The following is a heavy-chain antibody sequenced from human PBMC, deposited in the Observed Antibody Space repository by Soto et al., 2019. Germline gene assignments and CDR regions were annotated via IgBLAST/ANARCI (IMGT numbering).Heavy chain of an antibody. CDR1: GGSISSGGYY. V-gene: IGHV4-31*03. Sequence: QVQLQESGPGLVKPSQTLSLTCTVSGGSISSGGYYWSWIRQHPGKGLEWIGYIYYSGSTYYNQSLRSRVTIAVDTSKNQSSRKLSSMTAADTAVYYCARRYNWNAEGPFDPWGQGTLVTVSS. CDR2: IYYSGST. CDR3: ARRYNWNAEGPFDP. J-gene: IGHJ5*02. D-gene: IGHD1-20*01.